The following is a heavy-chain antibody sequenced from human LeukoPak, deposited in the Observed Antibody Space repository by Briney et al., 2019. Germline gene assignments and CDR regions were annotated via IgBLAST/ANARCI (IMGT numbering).Heavy chain of an antibody. V-gene: IGHV3-48*04. CDR2: ISVGSSII. CDR1: GFTLSSHN. CDR3: WRGYSRGWLVPGY. D-gene: IGHD6-19*01. J-gene: IGHJ4*02. Sequence: GGSLRLSCAASGFTLSSHNMNWVRQAPGKGLEWVSYISVGSSIISYADSVKGRFTISRDDAKSSLYLQMNSLRAEDTAVYYWWRGYSRGWLVPGYWGQGTLVTVSS.